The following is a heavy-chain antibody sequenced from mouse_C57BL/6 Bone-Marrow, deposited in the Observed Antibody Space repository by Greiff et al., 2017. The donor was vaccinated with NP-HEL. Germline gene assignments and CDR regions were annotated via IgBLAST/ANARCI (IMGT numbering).Heavy chain of an antibody. CDR3: AREDH. CDR2: INPSTGGT. Sequence: EVKLVESGPELVKPGASVKISCKASGYSFTGYYMNWVKQSPEKSLEWIGEINPSTGGTTYNQKFKAKATLTVDKSSSTAYMQLKSLTSEDSAVYYCAREDHWGQGTSVTVSS. CDR1: GYSFTGYY. V-gene: IGHV1-42*01. J-gene: IGHJ4*01.